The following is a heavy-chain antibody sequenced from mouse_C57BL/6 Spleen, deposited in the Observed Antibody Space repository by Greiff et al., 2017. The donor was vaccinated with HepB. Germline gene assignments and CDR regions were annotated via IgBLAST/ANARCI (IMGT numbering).Heavy chain of an antibody. Sequence: QVQLQQSGAELARPGASVKMSCKASGYTFTSYTMHWVKQRPGQGLEWIGYINPSSGYTKYNQKFKDKATLTADKSSSTAYMQLSSLTSEDSAVYYCASSSGAGDFHFDYWGQGTTLTVSS. D-gene: IGHD3-2*02. CDR3: ASSSGAGDFHFDY. CDR1: GYTFTSYT. V-gene: IGHV1-4*01. CDR2: INPSSGYT. J-gene: IGHJ2*01.